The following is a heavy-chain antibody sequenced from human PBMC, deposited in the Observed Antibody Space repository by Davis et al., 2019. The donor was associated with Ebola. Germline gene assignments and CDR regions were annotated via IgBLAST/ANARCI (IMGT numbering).Heavy chain of an antibody. CDR3: AFWFGESGDYYHYGMDI. Sequence: PGGSLRLSCAAYGFYFSSNNMNWVRQAPGMGLEWVSSISRGSTHIYYADSVKGRFTISRDNAKHPRYLQMNSLRAEDTAVYYCAFWFGESGDYYHYGMDIWGQGTPVTVS. D-gene: IGHD3-10*01. J-gene: IGHJ6*02. CDR2: ISRGSTHI. CDR1: GFYFSSNN. V-gene: IGHV3-21*01.